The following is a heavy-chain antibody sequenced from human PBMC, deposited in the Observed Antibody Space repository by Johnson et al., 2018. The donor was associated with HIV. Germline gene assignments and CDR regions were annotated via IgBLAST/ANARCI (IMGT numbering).Heavy chain of an antibody. Sequence: QVQLVESGGGVVQPGRSLRLSCAASGFTFSSYAMHWVRQAPGKGLEWVAVISYDGSNKYYADSVKGRFTISRDNSKNTMFLQMNSLRDEDTAEYHNISDIVVVVAVGELRAKHTFDIWGQGKMVTVSP. V-gene: IGHV3-30*04. CDR1: GFTFSSYA. D-gene: IGHD2-15*01. CDR2: ISYDGSNK. CDR3: ISDIVVVVAVGELRAKHTFDI. J-gene: IGHJ3*02.